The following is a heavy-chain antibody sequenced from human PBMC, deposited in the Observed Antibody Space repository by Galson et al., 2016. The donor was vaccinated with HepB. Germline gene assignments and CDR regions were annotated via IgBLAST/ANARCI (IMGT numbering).Heavy chain of an antibody. Sequence: SVKVSCKASGYTFTTSGISWVRLAPGQGLEWMGWISTYSGNTKYAQKFQGGLTLTTDSSTTTAYMELRSLRFDDTALYYCARDVQYRFDSWGQGTLVTVSS. CDR2: ISTYSGNT. CDR3: ARDVQYRFDS. CDR1: GYTFTTSG. J-gene: IGHJ4*02. V-gene: IGHV1-18*01. D-gene: IGHD2/OR15-2a*01.